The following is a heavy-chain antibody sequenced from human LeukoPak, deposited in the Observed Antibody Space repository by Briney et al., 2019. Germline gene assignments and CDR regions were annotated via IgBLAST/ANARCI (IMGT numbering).Heavy chain of an antibody. CDR3: ARATGYSDYGGHGMDV. J-gene: IGHJ6*02. CDR2: AHYSGSA. CDR1: GGSTRSYY. V-gene: IGHV4-59*01. D-gene: IGHD5-12*01. Sequence: SETLSLTCTVSGGSTRSYYWSWIRQPPGKGLEWIGYAHYSGSANYNPSLMGRALILVDTSKNQFSVELTSVTAADTAVYYCARATGYSDYGGHGMDVWGQGTTVTVSS.